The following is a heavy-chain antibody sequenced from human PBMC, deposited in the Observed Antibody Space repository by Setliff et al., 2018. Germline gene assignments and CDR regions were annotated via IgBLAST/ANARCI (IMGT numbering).Heavy chain of an antibody. Sequence: GESLKLSCKASEYTFTNYWIGWVRQMPGKGIEWMGVVYCGDSDTRYSPSFQGQVTMSADKSIRSAYLQWSSLKASDTAMYYCARLGYSDAFDIWGQGTMVTVSS. CDR2: VYCGDSDT. CDR3: ARLGYSDAFDI. CDR1: EYTFTNYW. J-gene: IGHJ3*02. D-gene: IGHD5-18*01. V-gene: IGHV5-51*01.